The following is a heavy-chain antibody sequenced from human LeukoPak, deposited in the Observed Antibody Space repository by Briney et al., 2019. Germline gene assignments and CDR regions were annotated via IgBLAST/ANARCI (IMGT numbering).Heavy chain of an antibody. Sequence: SSETLSLTCTVSGDSISSSNCYWGWIRQPPGKGLEWIGSIYFSGSTNYNPSLKSRVTISVDTSKNQFSLKLSSVTAADTAVYYCARTMDTAMVRPNWFDPWGQGTLVTVSS. D-gene: IGHD5-18*01. CDR2: IYFSGST. CDR3: ARTMDTAMVRPNWFDP. J-gene: IGHJ5*02. V-gene: IGHV4-39*07. CDR1: GDSISSSNCY.